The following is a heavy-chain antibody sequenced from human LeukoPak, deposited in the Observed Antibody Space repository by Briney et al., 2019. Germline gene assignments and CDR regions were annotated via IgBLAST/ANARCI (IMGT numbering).Heavy chain of an antibody. D-gene: IGHD3-22*01. CDR1: GGSISSYY. V-gene: IGHV4-59*12. Sequence: PSETLSLTCTVSGGSISSYYWSWIRQPPGKGLEWIGYIYYSGSTNYNASLTNRVTISVDTSKNQFSLKLSSVTAADTAMHYCARDTDDTSGYYYRAFDIWGQGTMLTVSS. CDR3: ARDTDDTSGYYYRAFDI. J-gene: IGHJ3*02. CDR2: IYYSGST.